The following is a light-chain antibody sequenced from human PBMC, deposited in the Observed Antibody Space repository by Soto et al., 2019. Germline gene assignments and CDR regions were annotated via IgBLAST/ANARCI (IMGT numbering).Light chain of an antibody. J-gene: IGKJ4*01. CDR3: QQYGSSPLT. CDR1: QSVSSSF. Sequence: EIVLTQSPGTLSLSPGERATLSCRASQSVSSSFLAWYQQKPGQAPRLLIYGASSRATGIPDRFSGSGSGKDFTLTISRLEPEDVAVYYCQQYGSSPLTFGGGTNVEIK. V-gene: IGKV3-20*01. CDR2: GAS.